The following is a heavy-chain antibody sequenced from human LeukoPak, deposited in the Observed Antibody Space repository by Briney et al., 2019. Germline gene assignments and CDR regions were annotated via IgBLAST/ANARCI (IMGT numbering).Heavy chain of an antibody. Sequence: MASETLSLTCAVYGGSFSGYYWSWIRQPPGKGLEWIGEINHSGSTNYNPSLKSRVTISVDTSKNQFSLKLSSVTAADTAVYYCARGFYYFGGGFGPWGQGTLVTVSS. V-gene: IGHV4-34*01. J-gene: IGHJ5*02. CDR3: ARGFYYFGGGFGP. D-gene: IGHD3-10*01. CDR2: INHSGST. CDR1: GGSFSGYY.